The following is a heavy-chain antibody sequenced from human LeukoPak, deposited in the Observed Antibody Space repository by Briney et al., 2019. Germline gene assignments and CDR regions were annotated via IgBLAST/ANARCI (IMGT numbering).Heavy chain of an antibody. D-gene: IGHD6-19*01. V-gene: IGHV4-31*03. Sequence: PSETLSLTCTVSGGSISSGVYYWTWIRLHPGKGLEWIGYIYHSGSTSYNPSLKSRVSISVDTSKNQFSLNLSSATAADTAVYYCVRERPTGWYFDYWGQGTLVTVSS. CDR2: IYHSGST. J-gene: IGHJ4*02. CDR3: VRERPTGWYFDY. CDR1: GGSISSGVYY.